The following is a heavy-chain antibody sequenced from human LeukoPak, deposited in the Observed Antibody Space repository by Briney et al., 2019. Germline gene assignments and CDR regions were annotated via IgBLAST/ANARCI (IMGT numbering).Heavy chain of an antibody. V-gene: IGHV1-69*05. CDR2: IIPIFGTA. CDR3: ARASGDWNYVKYFDY. CDR1: GGTFSSYA. D-gene: IGHD1-7*01. Sequence: GSSVKVSCKASGGTFSSYAISWVRQAPGQGLEWMGGIIPIFGTANYAQKFQGRVTMTRDTSTSTVYMELSSLRSGDTAVYYCARASGDWNYVKYFDYWGQGTLVTVSS. J-gene: IGHJ4*02.